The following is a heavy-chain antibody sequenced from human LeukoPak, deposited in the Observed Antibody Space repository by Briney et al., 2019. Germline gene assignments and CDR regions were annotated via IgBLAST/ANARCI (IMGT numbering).Heavy chain of an antibody. V-gene: IGHV4-39*07. CDR3: AREDCTNGVCYSDY. D-gene: IGHD2-8*01. Sequence: TSETLSLTCTVSGGSISSSSYYWGWIRQPPGKGLEWIGSIYYSGSTYYNPSLKSRVTISVDTSKNQFSLKLSSVTAADTAVYYCAREDCTNGVCYSDYWGQGTLVTVSS. CDR2: IYYSGST. CDR1: GGSISSSSYY. J-gene: IGHJ4*02.